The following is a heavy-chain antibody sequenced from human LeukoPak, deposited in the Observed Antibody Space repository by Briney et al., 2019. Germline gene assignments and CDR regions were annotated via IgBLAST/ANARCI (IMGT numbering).Heavy chain of an antibody. J-gene: IGHJ4*02. Sequence: GGSLRLSCAASGFTVSSNYMSWVRQAPGKGLEWVAVISYDGSNKYYADSVKGRFTISRDNSKNTLYLQMNSLRAEDTALYYCAKARAQGSASSDYWGQGTLVTVSS. CDR1: GFTVSSNY. CDR3: AKARAQGSASSDY. CDR2: ISYDGSNK. V-gene: IGHV3-30*18.